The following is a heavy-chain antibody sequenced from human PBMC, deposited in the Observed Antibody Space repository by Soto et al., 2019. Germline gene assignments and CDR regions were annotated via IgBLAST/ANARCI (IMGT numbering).Heavy chain of an antibody. D-gene: IGHD3-10*01. Sequence: SVKVSCKGSGGTFSSYAISWVRQAPGKGLEWMGGIIPIFGTAKYAQKFQGRVTITADEYTSTAYMELSRLGSEDTAVYYCARDLVLVRGVEYLDRDDAFDIWAKGTMVTVS. CDR1: GGTFSSYA. J-gene: IGHJ3*02. V-gene: IGHV1-69*13. CDR3: ARDLVLVRGVEYLDRDDAFDI. CDR2: IIPIFGTA.